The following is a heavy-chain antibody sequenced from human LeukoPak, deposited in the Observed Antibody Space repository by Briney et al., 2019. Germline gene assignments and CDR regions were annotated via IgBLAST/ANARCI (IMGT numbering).Heavy chain of an antibody. J-gene: IGHJ4*02. Sequence: GGSLRLSCVVSGFTSSGYWMGWVRLAPGKEPQWVASIKPDGNEQYYVDSVRGRFVISRDNSRDSLFLQMYALRDDDTAVYYCGRERVSAYDYWGQGSLVTVTS. CDR3: GRERVSAYDY. V-gene: IGHV3-7*01. CDR1: GFTSSGYW. CDR2: IKPDGNEQ.